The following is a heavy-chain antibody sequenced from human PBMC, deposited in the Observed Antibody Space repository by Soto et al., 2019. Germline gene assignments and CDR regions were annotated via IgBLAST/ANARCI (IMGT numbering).Heavy chain of an antibody. V-gene: IGHV1-46*01. J-gene: IGHJ5*02. CDR3: ARDCRNFDWLSQPHWFDP. D-gene: IGHD3-9*01. CDR1: EYTFTSYD. Sequence: ASVKVSCKASEYTFTSYDINWVRQAPGQGLEWMGIINPSGGSTSYAQKFQGRVTMTRDTSTSTVYMELSSLRSEDTAVYYCARDCRNFDWLSQPHWFDPWGQGTLVTVSS. CDR2: INPSGGST.